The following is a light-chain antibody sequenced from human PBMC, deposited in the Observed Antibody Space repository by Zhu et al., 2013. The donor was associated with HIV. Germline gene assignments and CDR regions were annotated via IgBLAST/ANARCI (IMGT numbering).Light chain of an antibody. V-gene: IGKV1-5*03. J-gene: IGKJ1*01. CDR2: RAS. CDR1: QSIRRW. Sequence: DIQMTQSPATLSASVGDRVTITCRASQSIRRWLAWFQEKPGKAPNLLIYRASTLETGVPSRFSGSGSGTEFTLSITSLQPDDIATYYCQQYSSDLWTFGQGTRVEI. CDR3: QQYSSDLWT.